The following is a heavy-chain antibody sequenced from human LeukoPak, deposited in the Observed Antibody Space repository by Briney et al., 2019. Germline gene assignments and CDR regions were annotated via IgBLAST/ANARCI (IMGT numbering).Heavy chain of an antibody. J-gene: IGHJ4*02. Sequence: PGGSLRLSCAASGLIFDDYTMHWVRQAPGKGLVWVSRINSDGSSTNYADSVKGRFTISRDNAKNTLHLQMNSLRAEDTAVYYCARGARGSGTASDYWGQGTLVTVSS. D-gene: IGHD3-10*01. CDR1: GLIFDDYT. CDR2: INSDGSST. CDR3: ARGARGSGTASDY. V-gene: IGHV3-74*01.